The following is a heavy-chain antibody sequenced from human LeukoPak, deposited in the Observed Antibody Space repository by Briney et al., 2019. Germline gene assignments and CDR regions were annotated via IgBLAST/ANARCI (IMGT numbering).Heavy chain of an antibody. J-gene: IGHJ3*02. CDR1: GYTFTSYD. CDR2: MNPNSGNT. D-gene: IGHD4-17*01. Sequence: ASVKVSCKASGYTFTSYDINWVRQATGQGLEWMGWMNPNSGNTGYAQKFQGRVTMTRNTSISTAYMELSSLRSEDTAVYYCASPIMTTATGAFDIWAQGTMVTVSS. V-gene: IGHV1-8*01. CDR3: ASPIMTTATGAFDI.